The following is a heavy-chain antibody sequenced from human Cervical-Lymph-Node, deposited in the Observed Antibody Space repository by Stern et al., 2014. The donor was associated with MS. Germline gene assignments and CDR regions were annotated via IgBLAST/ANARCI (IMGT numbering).Heavy chain of an antibody. CDR1: GYTFTNYY. J-gene: IGHJ6*02. CDR2: INPSGGSK. CDR3: AREVAGHRLGMMDV. Sequence: QVQLVQSGAEVKKPGASVKVSCKASGYTFTNYYMHWVRQAPGQGLEWMGIINPSGGSKRDAQKFQGRVTMTRDTSTSTVYMELSSLRSEDTALYYCAREVAGHRLGMMDVWGQGTTVTVSS. D-gene: IGHD6-19*01. V-gene: IGHV1-46*01.